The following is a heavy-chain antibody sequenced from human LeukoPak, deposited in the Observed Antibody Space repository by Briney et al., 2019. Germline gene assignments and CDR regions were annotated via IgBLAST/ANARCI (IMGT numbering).Heavy chain of an antibody. V-gene: IGHV3-74*01. D-gene: IGHD6-13*01. J-gene: IGHJ4*02. CDR1: GFSYSSYW. Sequence: LTGGSLRLSCAASGFSYSSYWMYWVRQAPGKGLVWVSRINSDGGTTGYADSVKGRFTISRDNAKNTLYLQMNSLRAEDTAIYYCAKDVSSSWPSAGFGYWGQGTLVTVSS. CDR2: INSDGGTT. CDR3: AKDVSSSWPSAGFGY.